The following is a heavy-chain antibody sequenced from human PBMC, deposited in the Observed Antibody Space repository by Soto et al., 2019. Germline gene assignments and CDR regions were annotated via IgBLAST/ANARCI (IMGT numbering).Heavy chain of an antibody. CDR1: GGSFSGYY. V-gene: IGHV4-34*01. J-gene: IGHJ3*02. D-gene: IGHD2-21*02. CDR3: ARDLGVVTEDNAFDI. Sequence: SETLSLTCAVYGGSFSGYYWSWIRQPPGKGLEWIGEINHSGNTNYNPSLKSRVTISVDTATNQFSLKLSTVTAADTAVYYCARDLGVVTEDNAFDIWGQGTMVTVSS. CDR2: INHSGNT.